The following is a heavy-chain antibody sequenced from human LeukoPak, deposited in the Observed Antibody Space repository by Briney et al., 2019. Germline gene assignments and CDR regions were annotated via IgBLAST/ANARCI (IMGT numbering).Heavy chain of an antibody. CDR1: GFTFSSYA. Sequence: PGGSLRLACAASGFTFSSYAMRWVGQAPGKGLERVAVISYDGSNKYYADSVKGRFTISRDNSKNTLYLQMNSLRAEDTAVYYCARGDVGATFYYWGQGTLVTVSS. CDR3: ARGDVGATFYY. J-gene: IGHJ4*02. V-gene: IGHV3-30-3*01. CDR2: ISYDGSNK. D-gene: IGHD1-26*01.